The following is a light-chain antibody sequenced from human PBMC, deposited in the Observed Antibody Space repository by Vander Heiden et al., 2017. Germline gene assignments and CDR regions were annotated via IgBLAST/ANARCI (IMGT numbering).Light chain of an antibody. V-gene: IGKV3-11*01. CDR3: QQRSNGPPGFT. CDR2: DAS. CDR1: QSVSSY. J-gene: IGKJ3*01. Sequence: EIVLTQSPATLSLSPGERATLSCRASQSVSSYLAWYQQKPGQAPRLLIYDASNRATGIPARFSGSGYGTDFTLTISSLEPEDFAVYYCQQRSNGPPGFTFGPGTKVDIK.